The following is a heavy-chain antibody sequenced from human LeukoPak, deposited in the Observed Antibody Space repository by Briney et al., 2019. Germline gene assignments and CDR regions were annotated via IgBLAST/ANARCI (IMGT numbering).Heavy chain of an antibody. CDR3: ARYYYGSGSYPA. CDR1: GGSFSSGDW. V-gene: IGHV4-4*02. CDR2: IHHTGVT. J-gene: IGHJ4*02. Sequence: SETLSLTCAVSGGSFSSGDWWSWVRQPPGKGLEWIGEIHHTGVTNFNPSLWSRVTISVDTSKSQFSLKLSSVTAADTAVYYCARYYYGSGSYPAWGQGTLVTVSS. D-gene: IGHD3-10*01.